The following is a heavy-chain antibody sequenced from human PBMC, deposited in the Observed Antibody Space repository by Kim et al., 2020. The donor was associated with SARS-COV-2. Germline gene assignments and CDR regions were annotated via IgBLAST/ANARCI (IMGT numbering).Heavy chain of an antibody. D-gene: IGHD2-2*01. Sequence: SETLSLTCTVSGGSISSGDYYWTWIRQPPGKGLEWIGYIYHNGNTYYNPSLKSRVVVSVDTSKNQFSLKLSSVTAADTAVFYCVRACSSTNCNHAFDIWG. V-gene: IGHV4-30-4*01. CDR3: VRACSSTNCNHAFDI. CDR1: GGSISSGDYY. J-gene: IGHJ3*02. CDR2: IYHNGNT.